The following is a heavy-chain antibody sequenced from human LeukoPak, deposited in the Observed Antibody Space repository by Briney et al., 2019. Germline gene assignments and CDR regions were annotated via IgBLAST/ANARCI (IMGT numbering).Heavy chain of an antibody. D-gene: IGHD3-10*01. J-gene: IGHJ5*02. CDR2: TYYRSRWYT. V-gene: IGHV6-1*01. Sequence: SQTLSLTCAISGDSVSSISGGWNWIRQSPSRGLEWLGRTYYRSRWYTDYAIFVGSRISIKSDTSKNQFSLQLNSVTPEHTAVYYCVRDLGPGRAFWFDPWGHGTLVTVSS. CDR1: GDSVSSISGG. CDR3: VRDLGPGRAFWFDP.